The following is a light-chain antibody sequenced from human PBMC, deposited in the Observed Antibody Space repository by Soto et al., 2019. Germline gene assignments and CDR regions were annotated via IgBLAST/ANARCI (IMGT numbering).Light chain of an antibody. CDR3: SSYTRSGVYV. J-gene: IGLJ1*01. CDR1: SSDVGGYNA. Sequence: QSVLTQPASVSGSPGQSITISCTGTSSDVGGYNAVSWYQQHPGRAPKLMIYDVSNRPSGISNRFSGSKSGSTASLTISGLQAEDDADYYCSSYTRSGVYVCAAGTKVTV. V-gene: IGLV2-14*01. CDR2: DVS.